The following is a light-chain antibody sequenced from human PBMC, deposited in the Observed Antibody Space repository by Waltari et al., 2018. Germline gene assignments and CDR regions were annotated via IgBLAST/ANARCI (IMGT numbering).Light chain of an antibody. V-gene: IGKV3-15*01. Sequence: EIVMTQSPATLSVSPGESATLSCRASQSIRSNLAWYQQKPGQAPRLLIYVASTRATGVPARFSGSGSGTEFILTISSLQSEDFAVYYCQQYNAWPPWTFGQGTKVEIK. CDR2: VAS. CDR3: QQYNAWPPWT. CDR1: QSIRSN. J-gene: IGKJ1*01.